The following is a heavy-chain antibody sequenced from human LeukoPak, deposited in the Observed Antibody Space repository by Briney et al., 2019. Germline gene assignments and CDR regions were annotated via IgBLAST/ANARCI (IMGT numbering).Heavy chain of an antibody. D-gene: IGHD2/OR15-2a*01. CDR3: VSFYETY. CDR1: GNYW. J-gene: IGHJ4*02. V-gene: IGHV3-74*01. Sequence: GGSLRLSYAASGNYWMHWVRQAPGKGLVWVSHINSDGSWTSYADSVKGRFTFSKDNAKNTVYLQMNSLRAEDTAVYYCVSFYETYWGRGTLVTVSS. CDR2: INSDGSWT.